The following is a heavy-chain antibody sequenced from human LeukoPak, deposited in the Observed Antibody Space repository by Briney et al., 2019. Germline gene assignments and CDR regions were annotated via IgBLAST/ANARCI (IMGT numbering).Heavy chain of an antibody. Sequence: PSETLSLTCTVSGGSISTYYWSWIRQPPGKGLEWIGYIYYSGSTNYNPSLKSRVTISVDTSKNQFSLKLSSVTAADTAVYYCACYYYDSSGYYDYWGQGTLVTVSS. CDR2: IYYSGST. CDR3: ACYYYDSSGYYDY. J-gene: IGHJ4*02. V-gene: IGHV4-59*01. CDR1: GGSISTYY. D-gene: IGHD3-22*01.